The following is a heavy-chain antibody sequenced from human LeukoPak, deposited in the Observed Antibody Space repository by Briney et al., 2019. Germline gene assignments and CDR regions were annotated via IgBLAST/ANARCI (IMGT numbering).Heavy chain of an antibody. Sequence: GGSLRLSCAASGFSFRKYEMNWVRRAPGKGLEWVAYINSDGALTYYADSVKGRFTISRDNTKNSLYLQMSSLRVEDTAVYYCARPDYWGQGALVTVSS. V-gene: IGHV3-48*03. CDR1: GFSFRKYE. CDR2: INSDGALT. CDR3: ARPDY. J-gene: IGHJ4*02.